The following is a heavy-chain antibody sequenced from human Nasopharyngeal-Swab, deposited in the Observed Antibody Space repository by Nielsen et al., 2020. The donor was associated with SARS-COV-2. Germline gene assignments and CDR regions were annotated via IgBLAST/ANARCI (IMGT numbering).Heavy chain of an antibody. CDR1: GGSISSYY. CDR2: IYYSGST. J-gene: IGHJ4*02. D-gene: IGHD3-22*01. V-gene: IGHV4-59*08. CDR3: ARGNYYDSSGYSYYFDY. Sequence: SETLSLTCTASGGSISSYYWSWIRQPPGKGLEWIGYIYYSGSTNYNPSLKSRVTISVDTSKNQFSLKLSSVTAADTAVYYCARGNYYDSSGYSYYFDYWGQGTLVTVSS.